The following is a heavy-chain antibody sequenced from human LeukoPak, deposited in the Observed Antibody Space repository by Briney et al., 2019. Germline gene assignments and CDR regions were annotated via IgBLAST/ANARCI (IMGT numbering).Heavy chain of an antibody. CDR2: ISAYNGDT. Sequence: ASVKVSCKASGYTFTSYGISWVRQAPGQGLEWMGWISAYNGDTNYAQKLQGRVTMTTDTSTGTAYMELRSLKSDDTAIYYCARFDYGSSPSLDYWGQGTRLTVSS. V-gene: IGHV1-18*01. J-gene: IGHJ4*02. CDR3: ARFDYGSSPSLDY. CDR1: GYTFTSYG. D-gene: IGHD6-6*01.